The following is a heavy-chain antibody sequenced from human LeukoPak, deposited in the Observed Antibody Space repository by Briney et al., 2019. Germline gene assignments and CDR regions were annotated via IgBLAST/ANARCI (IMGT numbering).Heavy chain of an antibody. V-gene: IGHV6-1*01. CDR2: TYYRSKWYN. D-gene: IGHD5-12*01. Sequence: SQTLSLTCAISGDSVSSNSAAWNWIRQSPSRGLEWLGRTYYRSKWYNDYAVSVKSRITINPDTSKNQFSLQLNSVTPEDTAVYYCARDGEYSGYDQGTYYYYYYGMDVWSKGTTVTVSS. J-gene: IGHJ6*04. CDR1: GDSVSSNSAA. CDR3: ARDGEYSGYDQGTYYYYYYGMDV.